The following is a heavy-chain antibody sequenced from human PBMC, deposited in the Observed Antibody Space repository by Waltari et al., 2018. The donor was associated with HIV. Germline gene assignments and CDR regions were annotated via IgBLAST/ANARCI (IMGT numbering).Heavy chain of an antibody. CDR3: ARDTGSQYYYYGMDV. J-gene: IGHJ6*02. CDR1: GFILCRYW. D-gene: IGHD3-10*01. Sequence: EVLLVESGGGLVQPGGSLRLSCGTSGFILCRYWRSWVRQAPGQGLEWLANIKPDGSETYYVDSVKGRFTISRDNAKNSVYLQMDSLRVEDTALYFCARDTGSQYYYYGMDVWGQGTMVSVS. V-gene: IGHV3-7*01. CDR2: IKPDGSET.